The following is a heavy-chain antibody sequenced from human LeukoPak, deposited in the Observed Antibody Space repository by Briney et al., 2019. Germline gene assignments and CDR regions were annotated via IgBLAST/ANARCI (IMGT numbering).Heavy chain of an antibody. CDR2: IYYSGST. V-gene: IGHV4-59*01. Sequence: SETLSLTCTVSGGSISSYYWSWIRQPPGKGLEWIGYIYYSGSTNYNPSLKSRVTISVDTSKNQFSLKLSSVTAADTAVYYCARVRSGYDYEVCYFDYWGQGTLVTVSS. J-gene: IGHJ4*02. CDR3: ARVRSGYDYEVCYFDY. D-gene: IGHD5-12*01. CDR1: GGSISSYY.